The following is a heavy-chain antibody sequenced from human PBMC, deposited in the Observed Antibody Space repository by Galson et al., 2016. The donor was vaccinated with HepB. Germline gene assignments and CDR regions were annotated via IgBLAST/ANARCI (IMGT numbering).Heavy chain of an antibody. CDR1: GYSFTSYW. CDR3: ERQGPYSGHFDY. Sequence: QSGADVTKPGESLKISCKGSGYSFTSYWIGWVRQMPGKGLEWMGIIYAGDSDTRYSPSFQGQVTTSADKSLSPAYLQWSSLKASATAMYYFERQGPYSGHFDYWGQGTLGTVSS. V-gene: IGHV5-51*01. CDR2: IYAGDSDT. D-gene: IGHD5-12*01. J-gene: IGHJ4*02.